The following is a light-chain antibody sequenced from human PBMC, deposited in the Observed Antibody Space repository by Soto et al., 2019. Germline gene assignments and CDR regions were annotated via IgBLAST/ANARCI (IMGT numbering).Light chain of an antibody. CDR1: SSDVGAYNY. V-gene: IGLV2-14*01. J-gene: IGLJ3*02. CDR3: SSYTTTNTVV. CDR2: ELT. Sequence: QSVLTQPASVSGSPGQSITISCTGTSSDVGAYNYVSWYQQHPGKAPKLMIYELTTRPSGVSIRFSGSKSANTASLTISGLQAEDEADYYCSSYTTTNTVVFGGGTKLTVL.